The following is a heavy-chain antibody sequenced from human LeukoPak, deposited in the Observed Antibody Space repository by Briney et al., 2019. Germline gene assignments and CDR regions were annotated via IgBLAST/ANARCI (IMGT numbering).Heavy chain of an antibody. D-gene: IGHD3-22*01. CDR3: AREAIEGYYDSSGYYTGHAFDI. V-gene: IGHV4-38-2*02. Sequence: SETLSLTCTVSGYSISSGYYWGWIRQPPGKGLEWIGSIYHSGSTYYNPSLKSRVTVSVDTSKNQFSLKLSSVTAADTAVYYCAREAIEGYYDSSGYYTGHAFDIWGQGTMVTVSS. J-gene: IGHJ3*02. CDR2: IYHSGST. CDR1: GYSISSGYY.